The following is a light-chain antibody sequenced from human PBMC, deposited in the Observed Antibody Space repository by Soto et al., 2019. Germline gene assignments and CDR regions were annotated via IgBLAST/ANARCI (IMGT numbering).Light chain of an antibody. CDR1: QSMSCN. Sequence: EIVMTQSPATLSVSPGERAALSCKASQSMSCNLAWYQQKPGQAPRLLIYGASTRATGIPARFSGSGSGTEFTLTISSLQSEDFAVYYCQQYNNWPPYTFGQGTKLEIK. J-gene: IGKJ2*01. V-gene: IGKV3-15*01. CDR3: QQYNNWPPYT. CDR2: GAS.